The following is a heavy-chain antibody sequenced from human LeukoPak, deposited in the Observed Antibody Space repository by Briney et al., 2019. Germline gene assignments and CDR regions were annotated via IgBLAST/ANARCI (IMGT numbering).Heavy chain of an antibody. CDR3: ARGVEYSSSWYPTQYYFYYMDV. V-gene: IGHV1-18*01. CDR1: GGTFSSYA. CDR2: ISAYNGNT. J-gene: IGHJ6*03. D-gene: IGHD6-13*01. Sequence: ASVKVSCKASGGTFSSYAISWVRQAPGQGLEWMGWISAYNGNTNYAQKLQGRVTMTTDTSTSTAYMELRSLRSDDTAVYYCARGVEYSSSWYPTQYYFYYMDVWGKGTTVTISS.